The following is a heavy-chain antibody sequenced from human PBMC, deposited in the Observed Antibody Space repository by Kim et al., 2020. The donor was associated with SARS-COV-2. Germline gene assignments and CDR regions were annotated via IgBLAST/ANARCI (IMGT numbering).Heavy chain of an antibody. V-gene: IGHV4-59*01. Sequence: SETLSLTCTVSGGSISSYYWSWIRQPPGKGLEWIGYIYYSGSTNYNPSLKSRVTISVDTSKNQFSLKLSSVTAADTAVYYCARENWNDVLNYYYGMDVWGQGTTVTVSS. CDR1: GGSISSYY. J-gene: IGHJ6*02. D-gene: IGHD1-1*01. CDR3: ARENWNDVLNYYYGMDV. CDR2: IYYSGST.